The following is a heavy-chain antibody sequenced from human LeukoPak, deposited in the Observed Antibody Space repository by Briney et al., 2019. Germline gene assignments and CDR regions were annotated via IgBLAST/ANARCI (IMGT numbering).Heavy chain of an antibody. CDR2: INSDGSST. CDR3: ARGPYYYDSSGYYPLN. Sequence: GGSLSLSCAASGFTFSSYWMHWVRQAPGKGRVWVSRINSDGSSTSYADSVKGRFTISRDNAKNTLYLQMNSLRAEDTAVYYCARGPYYYDSSGYYPLNWGQGTPVTVSS. V-gene: IGHV3-74*01. D-gene: IGHD3-22*01. J-gene: IGHJ4*02. CDR1: GFTFSSYW.